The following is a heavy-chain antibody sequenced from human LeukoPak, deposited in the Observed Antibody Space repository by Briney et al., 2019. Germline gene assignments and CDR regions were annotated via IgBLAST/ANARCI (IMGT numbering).Heavy chain of an antibody. D-gene: IGHD5-24*01. J-gene: IGHJ6*03. Sequence: SVKVSCKASGGTFSSYAISWVRQAPGQGLEWMGRIIPIFGTTYYAQKFQGRVTITTDESTSTAYMELSSLRSEDTAVYYCAGLGRDGYNSRRVYYYYMDVWGKGTTVTVSS. V-gene: IGHV1-69*05. CDR3: AGLGRDGYNSRRVYYYYMDV. CDR1: GGTFSSYA. CDR2: IIPIFGTT.